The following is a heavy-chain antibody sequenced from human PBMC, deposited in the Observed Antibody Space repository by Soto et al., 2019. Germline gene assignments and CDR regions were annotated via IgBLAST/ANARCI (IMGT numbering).Heavy chain of an antibody. CDR3: ARGYCSGGSCYRIVNWFDP. Sequence: SETLSLTCTVSGASMDNYYWNWIRQPPGKGLEWIGYVYYIGRANYNPSLKSRVTISVDRSKNQFSLKLSSVTAADTAVYYCARGYCSGGSCYRIVNWFDPWGQGTLVTVSS. CDR1: GASMDNYY. J-gene: IGHJ5*02. D-gene: IGHD2-15*01. V-gene: IGHV4-59*12. CDR2: VYYIGRA.